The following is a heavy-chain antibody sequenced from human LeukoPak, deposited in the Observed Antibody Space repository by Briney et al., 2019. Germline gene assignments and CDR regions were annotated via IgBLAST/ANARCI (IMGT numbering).Heavy chain of an antibody. Sequence: SGTMSLTCALSGRSIRRTNWWCCVPQPPGKGLEWTGEIYNGESTNYTPSLKSRVTISVDKSKNQFSLKLSSVTAADTAVYYCARDTKKWQWLAYLYFDLWGGGSQVTVSS. V-gene: IGHV4-4*02. J-gene: IGHJ2*01. CDR3: ARDTKKWQWLAYLYFDL. CDR1: GRSIRRTNW. CDR2: IYNGEST. D-gene: IGHD6-19*01.